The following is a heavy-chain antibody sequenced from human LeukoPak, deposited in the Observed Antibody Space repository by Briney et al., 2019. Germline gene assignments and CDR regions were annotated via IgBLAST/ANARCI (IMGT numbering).Heavy chain of an antibody. V-gene: IGHV1-46*01. Sequence: ASVKVSCKASGYTFTSYYMHWVRQAPGQGLEWMGIINPSGGSTSYAQKFQGRVTMTRDMSTSTVYMELSSLRSEDTAVYYCARERAVLRYFDWLLHWGQGTLVTVSS. D-gene: IGHD3-9*01. J-gene: IGHJ4*02. CDR3: ARERAVLRYFDWLLH. CDR2: INPSGGST. CDR1: GYTFTSYY.